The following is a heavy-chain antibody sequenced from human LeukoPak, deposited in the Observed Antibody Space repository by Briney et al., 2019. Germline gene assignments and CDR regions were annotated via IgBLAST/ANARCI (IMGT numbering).Heavy chain of an antibody. D-gene: IGHD2/OR15-2a*01. CDR3: ALRRLTSSQIIEDNWFGP. Sequence: SETLSLTFTVSGGSVSSSGYSWNWIRQPPGKTLEWIGYTYYSGSTNYNPSLKSRVTLSVDTSKNQFSLKLTSVTAADTAVYYCALRRLTSSQIIEDNWFGPWGQGTLVTVSS. V-gene: IGHV4-61*08. J-gene: IGHJ5*02. CDR1: GGSVSSSGYS. CDR2: TYYSGST.